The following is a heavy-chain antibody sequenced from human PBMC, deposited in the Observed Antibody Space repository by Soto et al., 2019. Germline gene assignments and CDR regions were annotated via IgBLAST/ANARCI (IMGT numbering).Heavy chain of an antibody. CDR2: IWYDGSNK. CDR3: ARDLRPYSSSSFGY. Sequence: PGGSLRLSCAASGFTFSSYGMHWVRQAPGKGLEWVAVIWYDGSNKYYADSVKGRFTISRDNSKNTLYLQMNSLRAEDTAVYYCARDLRPYSSSSFGYWGQGTLVTVSS. CDR1: GFTFSSYG. D-gene: IGHD6-6*01. J-gene: IGHJ4*02. V-gene: IGHV3-33*01.